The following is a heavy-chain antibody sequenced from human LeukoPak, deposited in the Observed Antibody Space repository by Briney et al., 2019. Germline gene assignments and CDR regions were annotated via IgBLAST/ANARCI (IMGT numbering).Heavy chain of an antibody. V-gene: IGHV1-18*01. CDR1: GGTFSSYA. Sequence: GASVKVSCKASGGTFSSYAISWVRQAPGQGLEWMGWISAYNGNTNYAQKLQGRVTMTTDTSTSTAYMELRSLRSDDTAVYYCARDEPDYDSSGYYPAWDYWGQGTLVTVSS. CDR3: ARDEPDYDSSGYYPAWDY. CDR2: ISAYNGNT. D-gene: IGHD3-22*01. J-gene: IGHJ4*02.